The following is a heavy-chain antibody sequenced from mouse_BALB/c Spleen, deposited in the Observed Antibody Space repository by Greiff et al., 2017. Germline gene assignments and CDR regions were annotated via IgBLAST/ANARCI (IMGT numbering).Heavy chain of an antibody. D-gene: IGHD1-1*01. J-gene: IGHJ3*01. CDR3: ARGGPNYYGSSYGFAY. Sequence: QVQLKQSGAELVRPGVSVKISCKGSGYTFTDYAMHWVKQSHAKSLEWIGVISTYYGDASYNQKFKGKATMTVDKSSSTAYMELARLTSEDSAIYYCARGGPNYYGSSYGFAYWGQGTLVTVSA. V-gene: IGHV1S137*01. CDR2: ISTYYGDA. CDR1: GYTFTDYA.